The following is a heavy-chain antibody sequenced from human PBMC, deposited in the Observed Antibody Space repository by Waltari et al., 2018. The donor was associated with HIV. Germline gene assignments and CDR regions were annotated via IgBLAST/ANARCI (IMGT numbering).Heavy chain of an antibody. CDR2: IYYGGGT. J-gene: IGHJ5*02. Sequence: QVELQESGPGLVKPSETLSVTCTVSGGSISSYYWSWIRQPPGKGLEWVGYIYYGGGTNYNPPLKSRVTISAVMSKNQFSLKLTSVTAADTAVYYCARGGGFYEDSGYYEGWFAPLGQGTLVTVSS. CDR3: ARGGGFYEDSGYYEGWFAP. D-gene: IGHD3-22*01. CDR1: GGSISSYY. V-gene: IGHV4-59*01.